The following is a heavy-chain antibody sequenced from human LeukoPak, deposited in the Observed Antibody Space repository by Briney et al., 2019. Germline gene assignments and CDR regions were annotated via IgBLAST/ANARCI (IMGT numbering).Heavy chain of an antibody. CDR2: IYHSGST. J-gene: IGHJ4*02. CDR3: ARASHWNQLHYFDY. V-gene: IGHV4-4*02. CDR1: GGSISSSNW. D-gene: IGHD1-1*01. Sequence: SGTLSLTCAVSGGSISSSNWWSWIRQPPGKGLEWIGEIYHSGSTNYNPSLKSRVTISVDKSKNQFSLKLSSVTAADTAVYYCARASHWNQLHYFDYWGQGTLVTVSS.